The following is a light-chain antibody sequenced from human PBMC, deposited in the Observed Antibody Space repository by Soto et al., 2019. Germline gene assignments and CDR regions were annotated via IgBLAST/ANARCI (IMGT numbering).Light chain of an antibody. Sequence: QSVLTKPASVSGSPGQSITISCTGSGSDIGAYNYVSWYQQHPGKAPKLLIHGVTRRPSGVSSRFSASKSAYTASLTISGLQAEDEANYYCSSFTTSYFYVFGPGTKVTV. V-gene: IGLV2-14*01. J-gene: IGLJ1*01. CDR2: GVT. CDR1: GSDIGAYNY. CDR3: SSFTTSYFYV.